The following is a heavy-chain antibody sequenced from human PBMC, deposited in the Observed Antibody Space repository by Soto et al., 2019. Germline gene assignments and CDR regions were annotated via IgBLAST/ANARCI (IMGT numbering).Heavy chain of an antibody. D-gene: IGHD5-18*01. V-gene: IGHV1-69*13. CDR2: IIPIFGTA. J-gene: IGHJ6*02. CDR3: ARRPPQYSYGSNYYYGMDV. Sequence: SVKVSCKASGGTFSSYAISWVRQAPGQGLEWMGGIIPIFGTANYAQKFQVRVTITADESTSTAYMELSSLRSEDTAVYYCARRPPQYSYGSNYYYGMDVWGQGTTVTVSS. CDR1: GGTFSSYA.